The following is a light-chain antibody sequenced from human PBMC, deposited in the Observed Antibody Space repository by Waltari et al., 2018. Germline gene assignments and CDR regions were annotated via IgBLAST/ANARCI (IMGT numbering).Light chain of an antibody. CDR1: QSVSRF. Sequence: EIVLTQSPGTLSLSPGERGTLSCRASQSVSRFLPWYQQKPGQAPRLLIYGASTRATGIPDRFSGSGSGTDFRLTISRLEPEDFAVYYCQKYDRLPATFGQGTKVEIK. V-gene: IGKV3-20*01. CDR2: GAS. J-gene: IGKJ1*01. CDR3: QKYDRLPAT.